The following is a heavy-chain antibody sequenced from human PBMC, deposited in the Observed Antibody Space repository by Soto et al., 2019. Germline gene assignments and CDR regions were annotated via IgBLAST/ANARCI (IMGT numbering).Heavy chain of an antibody. CDR2: IIPIFGTA. CDR3: ARRGHIVVVTDIDYYYYGMDV. CDR1: GGTFSSYA. Sequence: QVQLVQSGAEVKKPGSSVKVSCKASGGTFSSYAISWVRQAPGQGLEWMGGIIPIFGTANYAQKFQGRVTITADESTSTASMELSSLRSEDTAVYYCARRGHIVVVTDIDYYYYGMDVWGQGTTVTVSS. D-gene: IGHD2-21*02. V-gene: IGHV1-69*01. J-gene: IGHJ6*02.